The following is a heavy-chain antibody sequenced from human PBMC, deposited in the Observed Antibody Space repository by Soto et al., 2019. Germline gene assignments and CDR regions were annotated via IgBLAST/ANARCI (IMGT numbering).Heavy chain of an antibody. V-gene: IGHV3-23*01. D-gene: IGHD2-15*01. CDR2: ISAHGGIT. Sequence: EVQLLESGGGLVKPGGSLRLSCAASGFTFSKYAMSWVRLAPGKGLEWVSSISAHGGITDYADSVKGRFTISRDNFQNILSLQMDSLRGDDTALYFCAKDKYTDSVRKVWFFDYWGRGTLVTVSS. CDR3: AKDKYTDSVRKVWFFDY. CDR1: GFTFSKYA. J-gene: IGHJ2*01.